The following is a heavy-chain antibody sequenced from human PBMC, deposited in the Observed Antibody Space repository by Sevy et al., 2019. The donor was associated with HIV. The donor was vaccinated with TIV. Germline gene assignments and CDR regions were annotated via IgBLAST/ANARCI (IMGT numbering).Heavy chain of an antibody. V-gene: IGHV3-30*02. CDR1: GFSYSSYG. CDR2: IQYDGSNN. D-gene: IGHD2-21*01. CDR3: VKEGGGEGGDH. Sequence: GGSLRLSCAASGFSYSSYGMHWVRQAPGKGLEWVAYIQYDGSNNDYADSVKGRFTISRVNSKNTLDLQMNSLGVEDTAVYYCVKEGGGEGGDHWGQGTLVTVSS. J-gene: IGHJ4*02.